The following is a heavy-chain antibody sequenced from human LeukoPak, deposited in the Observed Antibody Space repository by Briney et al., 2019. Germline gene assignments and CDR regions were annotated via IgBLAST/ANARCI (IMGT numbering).Heavy chain of an antibody. CDR1: GFTFSSYS. V-gene: IGHV3-23*01. D-gene: IGHD3-3*01. CDR2: ISGSGDST. CDR3: AKLSPTTLYDSRGWFDP. Sequence: PGGSLRLSCAASGFTFSSYSMNWVRQAPGKGLEWVSAISGSGDSTYYADSVKGRFTISRDNSKNTLCLQMNSLRAEDTAIYYCAKLSPTTLYDSRGWFDPWGQGTLVTVSS. J-gene: IGHJ5*02.